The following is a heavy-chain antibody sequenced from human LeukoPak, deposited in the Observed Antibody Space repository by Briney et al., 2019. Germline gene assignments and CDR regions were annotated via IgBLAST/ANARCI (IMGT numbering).Heavy chain of an antibody. CDR3: ARDLGGVYYDSSGYFGAFDI. V-gene: IGHV3-53*01. J-gene: IGHJ3*02. CDR1: GFTVSSNY. CDR2: IYSGGST. D-gene: IGHD3-22*01. Sequence: PPGGSLRLSCAASGFTVSSNYMSWVRQAPGKGLEWVSIIYSGGSTFYADSVKGRFTISRDNSKNTLYLQMNSLRAEDTAVYYCARDLGGVYYDSSGYFGAFDIWGQGTMVTVSS.